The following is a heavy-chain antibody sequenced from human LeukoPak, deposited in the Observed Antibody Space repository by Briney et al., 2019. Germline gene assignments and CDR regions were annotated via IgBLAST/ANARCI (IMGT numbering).Heavy chain of an antibody. CDR3: ARLSRVKDSFDE. V-gene: IGHV4-34*01. Sequence: PSETLSLTCAVYGGSLSYYYWSWIRQSPEKGLEWIGEINRSGSTNYNPSLKSRVSISVDTSKNQFSLKLSSVTAADTAVYYCARLSRVKDSFDEWGQGTMVTVSS. CDR2: INRSGST. D-gene: IGHD2/OR15-2a*01. CDR1: GGSLSYYY. J-gene: IGHJ3*01.